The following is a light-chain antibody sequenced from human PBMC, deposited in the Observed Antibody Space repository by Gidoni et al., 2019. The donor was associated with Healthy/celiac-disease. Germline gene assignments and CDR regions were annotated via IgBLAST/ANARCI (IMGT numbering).Light chain of an antibody. CDR3: QQYYGTRTWT. V-gene: IGKV4-1*01. CDR2: WAS. J-gene: IGKJ1*01. Sequence: DIVMTQSPDSLAVSLGERATINCKSSQSVLYSSNNKNYLAWYQQKPGQPPKLLIYWASTRESGVPDRFSGSGSGTDFTLTVSSLQAEDVAVYYCQQYYGTRTWTFGQGTKVEIK. CDR1: QSVLYSSNNKNY.